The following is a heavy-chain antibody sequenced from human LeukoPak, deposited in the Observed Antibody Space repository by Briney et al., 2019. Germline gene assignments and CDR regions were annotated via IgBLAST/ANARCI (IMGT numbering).Heavy chain of an antibody. CDR2: INPNNGDT. Sequence: ASVKVSCKASGYTFSGYFIHWVRQATGQGLEWMGWINPNNGDTNYAQKFQGRVTMTRDTSITTAYMELSRLRSDDTAVYYCVGGYCSSINCYETHFDYWGQGTLVTVSS. J-gene: IGHJ4*02. V-gene: IGHV1-2*02. D-gene: IGHD2-2*01. CDR3: VGGYCSSINCYETHFDY. CDR1: GYTFSGYF.